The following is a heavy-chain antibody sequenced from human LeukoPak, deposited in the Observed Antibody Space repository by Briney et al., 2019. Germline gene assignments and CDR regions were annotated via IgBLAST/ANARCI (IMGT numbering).Heavy chain of an antibody. V-gene: IGHV4-34*01. J-gene: IGHJ5*02. CDR1: GGSFSGYY. CDR2: INHSGST. D-gene: IGHD7-27*01. CDR3: ARGFREGSWGWFDP. Sequence: PSETLSLTCAVYGGSFSGYYWSWIRQPPGKGLEWIGEINHSGSTNYNPSLKSRVTISVDTSNNQFSLKLGSVTAADTAVYYCARGFREGSWGWFDPWGQGTLVAVSS.